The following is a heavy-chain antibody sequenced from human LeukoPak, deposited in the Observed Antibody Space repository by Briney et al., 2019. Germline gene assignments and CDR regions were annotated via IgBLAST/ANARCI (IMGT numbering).Heavy chain of an antibody. CDR2: IPYDGSNK. V-gene: IGHV3-30-3*01. CDR1: GFPFSSYA. Sequence: GGSLRLSCAASGFPFSSYAMHWVRQAPGKGLEWVAVIPYDGSNKYYADSVKGRFTISRDNSKNTLYLQMNSLRAEDTAVYYCARAMVRGVNNYYYGMDVWGQGTTVTVSS. J-gene: IGHJ6*02. D-gene: IGHD3-10*01. CDR3: ARAMVRGVNNYYYGMDV.